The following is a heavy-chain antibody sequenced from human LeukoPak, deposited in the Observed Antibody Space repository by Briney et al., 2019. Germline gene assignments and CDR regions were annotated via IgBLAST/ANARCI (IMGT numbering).Heavy chain of an antibody. V-gene: IGHV4-34*01. J-gene: IGHJ6*03. CDR3: ARTPYGDYGPYYYMDV. CDR1: GGSFSGYY. CDR2: INHSGST. D-gene: IGHD4-17*01. Sequence: SETLSLTCAVYGGSFSGYYWSWIRQPPGKGLEWIGEINHSGSTNYNPSLKSRVTISVDTSKNQFSLKLSSVTAADTAVYYCARTPYGDYGPYYYMDVWGKGTTVTVSS.